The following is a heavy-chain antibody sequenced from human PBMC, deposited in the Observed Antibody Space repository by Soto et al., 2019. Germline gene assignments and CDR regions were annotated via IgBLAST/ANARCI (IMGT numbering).Heavy chain of an antibody. V-gene: IGHV3-9*01. CDR3: AKASMIVVVIPYFDY. CDR2: TRWKSGSI. Sequence: SLRPSWAPSGFTFYDYAIHFDRQVPFGWLEWDSATRWKSGSIGCAGSVEGRFTMSRDNAEHSLYLQMNCLRAADTALYDCAKASMIVVVIPYFDYWGQGTLVTVSS. J-gene: IGHJ4*02. D-gene: IGHD3-22*01. CDR1: GFTFYDYA.